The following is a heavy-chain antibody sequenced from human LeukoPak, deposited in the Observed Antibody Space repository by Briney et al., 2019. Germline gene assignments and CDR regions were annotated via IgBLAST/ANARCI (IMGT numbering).Heavy chain of an antibody. CDR1: GFTFSSYS. D-gene: IGHD6-6*01. V-gene: IGHV3-21*01. J-gene: IGHJ4*02. CDR2: ISSSSSYI. Sequence: GGSLRLSCAASGFTFSSYSMNWVRQAPGKGLEWVSSISSSSSYIYYAGSVKGRFTISRDNAKNSLYLQMNSLRAEDTAVYYCARVALIAARDYWGQGTLVTVSS. CDR3: ARVALIAARDY.